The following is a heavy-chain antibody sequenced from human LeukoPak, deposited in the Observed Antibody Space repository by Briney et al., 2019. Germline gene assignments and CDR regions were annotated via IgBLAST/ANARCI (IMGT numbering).Heavy chain of an antibody. Sequence: PSETLSLTCTVSGGSISSHYWSWIRQPPGKGLEWIGYIYYSGSTNYNPSLKSRVTISVDTSKNQFPLKLSSVTAADTAVYYCARAGNSSSWYSYYYYYMDVWGKGTTVTVSS. V-gene: IGHV4-59*11. J-gene: IGHJ6*03. CDR2: IYYSGST. CDR1: GGSISSHY. CDR3: ARAGNSSSWYSYYYYYMDV. D-gene: IGHD6-13*01.